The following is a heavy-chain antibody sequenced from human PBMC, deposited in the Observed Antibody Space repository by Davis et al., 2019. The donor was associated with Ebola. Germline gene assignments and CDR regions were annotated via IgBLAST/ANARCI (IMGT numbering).Heavy chain of an antibody. J-gene: IGHJ4*02. Sequence: GESLKISCAGSGFIFSTYPMSWVRQAPGKGLEWVSAIGRNGDITYYADSVKGRFTISRDNSKNTLYLQKNSLRAEDTALYYCAKDGPGTWDYWGQGTLVTVSS. CDR2: IGRNGDIT. CDR1: GFIFSTYP. V-gene: IGHV3-23*01. D-gene: IGHD1-1*01. CDR3: AKDGPGTWDY.